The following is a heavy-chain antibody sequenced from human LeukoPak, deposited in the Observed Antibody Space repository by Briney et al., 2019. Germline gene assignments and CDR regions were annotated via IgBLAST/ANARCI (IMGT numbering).Heavy chain of an antibody. CDR3: ARGVWFGELLYYPHFDY. J-gene: IGHJ4*02. D-gene: IGHD3-10*01. Sequence: SETLSLTCTVSGGSIGSGGYYWSWIRQHPGKGLEWIGYIYYSGSTYYNPSLKSQVTISVDTSKNQFSLKLSSVTAADTAVYYCARGVWFGELLYYPHFDYWGQGTLVTVSS. CDR2: IYYSGST. CDR1: GGSIGSGGYY. V-gene: IGHV4-31*01.